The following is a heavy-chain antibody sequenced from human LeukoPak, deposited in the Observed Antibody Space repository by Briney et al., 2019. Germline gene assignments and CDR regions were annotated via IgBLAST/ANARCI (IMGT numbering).Heavy chain of an antibody. V-gene: IGHV4-34*01. CDR2: MNHSGSS. Sequence: SETLSLTCAVYGGSFSGYYWSWVRQPPGKGLEWIAEMNHSGSSNYNPPLKSRVTISVDTSKNHFSLKLRSVTAADTAVYYCARGVYGDYKFDYWGQGTLVTVSS. J-gene: IGHJ4*02. CDR1: GGSFSGYY. CDR3: ARGVYGDYKFDY. D-gene: IGHD4-17*01.